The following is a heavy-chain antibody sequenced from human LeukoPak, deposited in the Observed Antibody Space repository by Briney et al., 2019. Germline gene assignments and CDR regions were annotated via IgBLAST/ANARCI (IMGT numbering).Heavy chain of an antibody. CDR3: ARDKSGYYYMDY. D-gene: IGHD3-22*01. Sequence: GGSLRLSCAASGFTVSSNYMSWVRQAPGEGLEWVSVIYSGGSTYYADSVKGRFTISRDNSKNTLYLQMNSLRAEDTAVYYCARDKSGYYYMDYWGQGTLVTVSS. J-gene: IGHJ4*02. CDR1: GFTVSSNY. V-gene: IGHV3-66*01. CDR2: IYSGGST.